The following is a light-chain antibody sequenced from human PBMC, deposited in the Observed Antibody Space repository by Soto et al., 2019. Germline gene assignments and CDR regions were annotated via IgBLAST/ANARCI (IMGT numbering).Light chain of an antibody. CDR3: LQHNSYPWT. CDR1: QGVSSY. J-gene: IGKJ1*01. Sequence: DIQMTQSPSTLPASVGDRVTITCRASQGVSSYLAWYQQRPGKAPKLLIYAASTLQSGVPSRFSGSGSGTEFTLTISSLQPEDFATYYCLQHNSYPWTFGQGTKVDIK. V-gene: IGKV1-9*01. CDR2: AAS.